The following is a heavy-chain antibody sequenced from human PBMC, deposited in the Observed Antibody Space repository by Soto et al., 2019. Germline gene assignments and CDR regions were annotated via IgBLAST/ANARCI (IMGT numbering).Heavy chain of an antibody. CDR1: GYTFTSYG. J-gene: IGHJ4*02. D-gene: IGHD4-17*01. CDR2: ISAYNGNT. Sequence: QVQLVQSGAEVKKPGASVKVSCKASGYTFTSYGISWVRQAPGQGLEWMGWISAYNGNTNYAQKLQGRVTMTTDTXTXXAYMERRSLRSDDTAVYYCARVRLRAWDGDYTFDYWGQGTLVTVSS. V-gene: IGHV1-18*01. CDR3: ARVRLRAWDGDYTFDY.